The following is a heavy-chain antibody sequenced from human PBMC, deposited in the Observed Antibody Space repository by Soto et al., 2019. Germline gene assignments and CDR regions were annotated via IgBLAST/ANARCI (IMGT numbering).Heavy chain of an antibody. CDR3: AAISDRGIAAALDF. CDR2: ISGSGGTT. V-gene: IGHV3-23*01. J-gene: IGHJ4*01. D-gene: IGHD6-13*01. CDR1: TFIFTNYT. Sequence: GGSLRLSCAASTFIFTNYTMSWVRQAPGEGLEWVSAISGSGGTTYYAESVTGRFSISRDNSKNTLYLQLNSLRVEDTAIYYCAAISDRGIAAALDFWGHGTLVTSSS.